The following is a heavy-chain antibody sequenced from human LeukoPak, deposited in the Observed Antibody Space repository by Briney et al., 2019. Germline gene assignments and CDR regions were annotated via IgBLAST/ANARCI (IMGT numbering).Heavy chain of an antibody. J-gene: IGHJ6*03. Sequence: ASVKVSCKASGYTFTSYGISWLRQAPGQGLEWMGWISAYNGNTNYAQKLQGRVTMTTDTSTSTAYMELRSLRSDDTAVYYCASSPKSFTYYDFWSGHPAYYYYMDVWGKGTTVTVSS. CDR1: GYTFTSYG. D-gene: IGHD3-3*01. CDR3: ASSPKSFTYYDFWSGHPAYYYYMDV. CDR2: ISAYNGNT. V-gene: IGHV1-18*01.